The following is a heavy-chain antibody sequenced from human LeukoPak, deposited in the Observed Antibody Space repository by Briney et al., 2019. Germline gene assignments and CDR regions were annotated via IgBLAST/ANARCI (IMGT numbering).Heavy chain of an antibody. CDR1: GFTFDDYA. Sequence: PGGSLRLSCAASGFTFDDYAMHWVRQAPGKGLEWVSGISWNSGSIGYADSVKGRFTISRDNAKNSLYLQMNSLRAVDTALYYCAKDMRSGWYNGYDYWGQGTLVTVSS. D-gene: IGHD6-19*01. V-gene: IGHV3-9*01. CDR3: AKDMRSGWYNGYDY. J-gene: IGHJ4*02. CDR2: ISWNSGSI.